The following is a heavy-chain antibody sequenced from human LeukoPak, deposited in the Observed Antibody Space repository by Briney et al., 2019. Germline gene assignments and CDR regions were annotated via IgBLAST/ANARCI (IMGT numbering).Heavy chain of an antibody. CDR3: ARRRVLRYFDWLSPFDY. V-gene: IGHV4-34*01. CDR2: VNHSGST. CDR1: GGSLSGYY. D-gene: IGHD3-9*01. J-gene: IGHJ4*02. Sequence: PSETLSLTCAVYGGSLSGYYWSWIRQPPGKGLEWIGEVNHSGSTDYNPSLKSRVTISVDTSKNQFSLKLTSVTAADTAVYYCARRRVLRYFDWLSPFDYWGQGALVTVSS.